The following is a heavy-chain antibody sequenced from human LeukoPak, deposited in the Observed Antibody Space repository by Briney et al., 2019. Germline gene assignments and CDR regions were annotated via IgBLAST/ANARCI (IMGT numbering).Heavy chain of an antibody. CDR1: GGSISISYY. D-gene: IGHD4-17*01. Sequence: PSETLSLTCTVSGGSISISYYWGWIRQPPGEGLEWIGSIYYSGSTYYNPSLKSRVTISVDTSKNQFSLKLNSVTAADTAVYYCAKSFGDSIYNCFDPWGQGTLVTVSS. CDR3: AKSFGDSIYNCFDP. J-gene: IGHJ5*02. V-gene: IGHV4-39*07. CDR2: IYYSGST.